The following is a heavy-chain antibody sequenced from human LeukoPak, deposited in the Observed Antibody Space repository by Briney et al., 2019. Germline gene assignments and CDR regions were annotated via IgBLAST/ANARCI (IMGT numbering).Heavy chain of an antibody. CDR1: DGSISSSLYY. CDR2: IYYSGST. J-gene: IGHJ5*02. Sequence: TSETLSLTCTVSDGSISSSLYYWGWIRQPPGKGLEWIGIIYYSGSTYHNPSLKGRVTISVETSKNQVSLRLSSVTAADTAVYYCARRWYSSGWYGNWFDPWGQGTLVTVSS. D-gene: IGHD6-19*01. V-gene: IGHV4-39*01. CDR3: ARRWYSSGWYGNWFDP.